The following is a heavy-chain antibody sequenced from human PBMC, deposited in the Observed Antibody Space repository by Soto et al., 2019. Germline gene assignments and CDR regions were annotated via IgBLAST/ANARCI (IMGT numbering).Heavy chain of an antibody. CDR2: INPSGGST. V-gene: IGHV1-46*01. CDR3: AADYYDFWSGYPAKFDY. Sequence: ASVKVSCKASGYTFTSYYMHWVRQAPGQGLEWMGIINPSGGSTSYAQKFQGRVTMTRDTSTSTVYMELSSLRSEDTAVYYCAADYYDFWSGYPAKFDYWGQGTLVTVSS. D-gene: IGHD3-3*01. CDR1: GYTFTSYY. J-gene: IGHJ4*02.